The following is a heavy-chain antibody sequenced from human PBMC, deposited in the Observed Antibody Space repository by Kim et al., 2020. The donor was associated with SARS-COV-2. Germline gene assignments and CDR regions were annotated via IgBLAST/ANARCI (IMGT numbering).Heavy chain of an antibody. Sequence: GGSLRLSCAASGFTFSDYYMSWIRQAPGKGLEWVSYISSSSSYTNYADSVKGRFTISRDNAKNSLYLQMNSLRAEDTAVYYCARVVPAAMTIDYWGQGTLVTVSS. CDR3: ARVVPAAMTIDY. J-gene: IGHJ4*02. CDR1: GFTFSDYY. V-gene: IGHV3-11*06. D-gene: IGHD2-2*01. CDR2: ISSSSSYT.